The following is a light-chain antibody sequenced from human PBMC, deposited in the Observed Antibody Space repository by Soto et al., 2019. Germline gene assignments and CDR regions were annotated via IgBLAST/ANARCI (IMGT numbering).Light chain of an antibody. CDR1: QSISNY. V-gene: IGKV1-39*01. CDR2: AAS. J-gene: IGKJ1*01. Sequence: DIQMPQSPSSLSASVGDRVTITCRASQSISNYLNWYQQKPGKAPKLLIYAASSMQSGVPSRCSGSGSETDFALTIGSLQPDDSATYYCQQSFSPLWTFGQGTKVEV. CDR3: QQSFSPLWT.